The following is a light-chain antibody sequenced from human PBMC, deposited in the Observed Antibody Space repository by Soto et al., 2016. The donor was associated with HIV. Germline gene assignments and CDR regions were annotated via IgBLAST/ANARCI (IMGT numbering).Light chain of an antibody. V-gene: IGLV3-21*03. CDR2: DDS. Sequence: ELTQPPSVSVTPGKTASIACGGNNIGSKSVHWYQQRPGQAPVVVVFDDSDRPSRIPERFSGSKSGNTATLTISRVEAGDEADYFCQVWDGASDHVVFGGGTRLAVL. CDR3: QVWDGASDHVV. CDR1: NIGSKS. J-gene: IGLJ2*01.